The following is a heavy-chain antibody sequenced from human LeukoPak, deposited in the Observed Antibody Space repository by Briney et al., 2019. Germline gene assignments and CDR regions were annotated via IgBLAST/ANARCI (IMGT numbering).Heavy chain of an antibody. CDR1: GFTFSSYW. J-gene: IGHJ4*02. CDR2: IKQDGSEK. Sequence: QPGGSLRLSCAASGFTFSSYWMSWVRQAPGKGLEWVANIKQDGSEKYYVDSVKGRFTISRDNAKNSLYLQMNSLRAEDTAVYYCAREGVAYVKQAKLTTIDYWGQGTLVTVSS. D-gene: IGHD1-1*01. V-gene: IGHV3-7*01. CDR3: AREGVAYVKQAKLTTIDY.